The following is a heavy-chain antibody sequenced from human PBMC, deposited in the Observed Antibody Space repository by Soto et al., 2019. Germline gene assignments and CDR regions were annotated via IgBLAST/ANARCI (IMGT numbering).Heavy chain of an antibody. Sequence: QVQLQESGPGLLKPSETLSLTCSVSGGSVSSGRYYWSWVRQHPGKGLEWIGYIHHSGTTDYNPSLISRALISMDRLQNPFSLTLGSVTAADTAVYYCATIPTSPAPTRDTFDVWGQGTVVTVSS. CDR1: GGSVSSGRYY. CDR2: IHHSGTT. CDR3: ATIPTSPAPTRDTFDV. J-gene: IGHJ3*01. V-gene: IGHV4-31*03.